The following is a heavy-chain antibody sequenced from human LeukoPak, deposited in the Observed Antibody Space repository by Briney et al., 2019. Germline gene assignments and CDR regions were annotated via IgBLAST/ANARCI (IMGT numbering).Heavy chain of an antibody. J-gene: IGHJ4*02. CDR2: ISAYAGKT. D-gene: IGHD5-12*01. Sequence: ASVKVSCKAYSYTFTSYGITWVRQAPGQGPEWMGWISAYAGKTEYAQKFQGRVTMTTDTSTNTAYMELRSLGSDDTAVYYCARDLGNRVATTPDHWGQGTLVTVSS. V-gene: IGHV1-18*01. CDR3: ARDLGNRVATTPDH. CDR1: SYTFTSYG.